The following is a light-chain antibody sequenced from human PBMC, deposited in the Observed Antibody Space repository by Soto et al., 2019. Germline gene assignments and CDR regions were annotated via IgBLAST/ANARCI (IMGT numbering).Light chain of an antibody. J-gene: IGKJ1*01. Sequence: GDRVTLTCRASQGISSCLAWYQQKPGKAPRLLIYDASSWESGVPSRFSGSGSGTEFTLTISSLQPDDFAAYYCQQYNSYSPAFGQGTKVDIK. CDR2: DAS. CDR1: QGISSC. V-gene: IGKV1-5*01. CDR3: QQYNSYSPA.